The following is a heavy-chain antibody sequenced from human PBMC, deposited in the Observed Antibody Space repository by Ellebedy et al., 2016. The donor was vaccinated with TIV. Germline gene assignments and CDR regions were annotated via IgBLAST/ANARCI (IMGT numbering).Heavy chain of an antibody. J-gene: IGHJ3*02. CDR2: IIPIFGTA. V-gene: IGHV1-69*06. D-gene: IGHD2-2*01. CDR1: GGTFSSYA. Sequence: SVKVSCXASGGTFSSYAISWVRQAPGQGLEWMGGIIPIFGTANYAQKFQGRVTITADKSTSTAYMELGSLRSEDTAVYYCAVPEDIVVVPAAMAHDAFDIWGQGTMVTVSS. CDR3: AVPEDIVVVPAAMAHDAFDI.